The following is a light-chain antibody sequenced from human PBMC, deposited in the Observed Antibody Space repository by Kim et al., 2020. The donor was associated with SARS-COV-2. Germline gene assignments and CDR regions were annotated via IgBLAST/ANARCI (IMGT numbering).Light chain of an antibody. J-gene: IGLJ3*02. V-gene: IGLV8-61*01. CDR2: STN. Sequence: QTVVTQEPSFSVSPGGTVTLTCGLSSGSVSTSYSPSWYQQTPGQAPRTLIHSTNTRSSGVPDRFSGSILGNKAALTLTGAQADDGSDYYCVLYMGSGIWVFGGGTQLTVL. CDR3: VLYMGSGIWV. CDR1: SGSVSTSYS.